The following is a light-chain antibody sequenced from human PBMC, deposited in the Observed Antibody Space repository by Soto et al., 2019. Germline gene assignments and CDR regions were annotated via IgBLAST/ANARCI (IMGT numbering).Light chain of an antibody. CDR2: DAS. V-gene: IGKV3-15*01. J-gene: IGKJ5*01. CDR1: QSVSSN. Sequence: EIVMTHSPATLSVPPGESATLSCRASQSVSSNLAWHQQKPGQAPRILMYDASTRATGISARFSGSGSGTEFTLTISSLQSEDFAVYYCQQYHNWPITFGQGTRLEIK. CDR3: QQYHNWPIT.